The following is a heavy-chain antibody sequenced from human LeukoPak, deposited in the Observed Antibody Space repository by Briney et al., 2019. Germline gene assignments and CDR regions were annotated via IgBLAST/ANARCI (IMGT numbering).Heavy chain of an antibody. CDR1: GXSINNYY. D-gene: IGHD2-2*01. J-gene: IGHJ4*02. CDR3: ARHDDVPVIRHGFDH. CDR2: IYSSGVT. Sequence: PSETLSLTCTVSGXSINNYYWSWIRQPPGKGLELLGYIYSSGVTIYTPSLQSRVTISIDRSKNQFSLKVSSVTAADTAVYYCARHDDVPVIRHGFDHWGQGTLVTVSS. V-gene: IGHV4-59*08.